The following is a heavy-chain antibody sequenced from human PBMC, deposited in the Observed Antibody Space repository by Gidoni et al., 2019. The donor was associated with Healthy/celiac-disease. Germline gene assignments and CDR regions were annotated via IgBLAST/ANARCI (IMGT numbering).Heavy chain of an antibody. CDR3: ARQAAVAGPGGWFDP. D-gene: IGHD6-19*01. CDR2: IIPILGIA. CDR1: GGTFSSYT. V-gene: IGHV1-69*02. J-gene: IGHJ5*02. Sequence: QVQLVQSGAEVKKPGSSVKVSCKASGGTFSSYTISWVRQAPGQGLEWMGRIIPILGIANSAQKFQGRVTITADKSTSTAYMELSSLRSEDTAVYYCARQAAVAGPGGWFDPWGQGTLVTVSS.